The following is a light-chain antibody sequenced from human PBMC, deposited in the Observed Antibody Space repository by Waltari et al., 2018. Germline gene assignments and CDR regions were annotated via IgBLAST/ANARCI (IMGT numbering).Light chain of an antibody. CDR2: DVN. V-gene: IGLV2-11*01. CDR1: SSDVGGYNY. Sequence: QSALTQPRSVSGSPGQSVTISCIGTSSDVGGYNYVSWYQQYPGTAPKLVISDVNKRSSGVPVRFSGSKSGNTASLTISGPQAEDEADYYCCSYAGSSTFYVFGSGTEVTV. CDR3: CSYAGSSTFYV. J-gene: IGLJ1*01.